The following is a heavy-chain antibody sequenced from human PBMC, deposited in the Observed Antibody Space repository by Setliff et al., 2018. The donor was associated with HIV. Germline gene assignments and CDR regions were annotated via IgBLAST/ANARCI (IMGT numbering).Heavy chain of an antibody. Sequence: ETLSLSCAASGFIFGNYDMHWVRQVAGKGLEWVSAMGLLGDTYYADSVKGRFTISREDAKNSLYLQMNSLRAGDTAVYYCAREIQNCGGNHYYCYMDVWGKGTTVTVS. J-gene: IGHJ6*03. V-gene: IGHV3-13*01. CDR2: MGLLGDT. CDR3: AREIQNCGGNHYYCYMDV. CDR1: GFIFGNYD. D-gene: IGHD2-15*01.